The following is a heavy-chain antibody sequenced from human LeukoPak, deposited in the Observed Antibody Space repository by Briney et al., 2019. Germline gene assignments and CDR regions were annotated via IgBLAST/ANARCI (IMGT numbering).Heavy chain of an antibody. CDR2: IKSKTDGGTT. J-gene: IGHJ4*02. V-gene: IGHV3-15*01. D-gene: IGHD3-22*01. Sequence: GGSLRLSCAASGFTFKDSWMSWVRQAPGKGLEWLGRIKSKTDGGTTDYAAPVKGRFTISRDDSENTLFLQMNSLKTEDTAVYYCASHLSSGYYDYWGQGTLVTVSS. CDR1: GFTFKDSW. CDR3: ASHLSSGYYDY.